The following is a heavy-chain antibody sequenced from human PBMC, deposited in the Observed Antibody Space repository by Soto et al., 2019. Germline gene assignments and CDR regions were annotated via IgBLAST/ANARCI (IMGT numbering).Heavy chain of an antibody. Sequence: SQTLSLTCAISGDSVSSNSAAWYWIRQSPSRGLEWLGRTYYRSKWYNDYAVSVKSRITINPDTSKNQFSLQLNSVTPEDTAVYYCARDGPTCINWNYSSFCFGSWYYYGMDVWGQGTTVTVSS. D-gene: IGHD1-7*01. V-gene: IGHV6-1*01. J-gene: IGHJ6*02. CDR3: ARDGPTCINWNYSSFCFGSWYYYGMDV. CDR2: TYYRSKWYN. CDR1: GDSVSSNSAA.